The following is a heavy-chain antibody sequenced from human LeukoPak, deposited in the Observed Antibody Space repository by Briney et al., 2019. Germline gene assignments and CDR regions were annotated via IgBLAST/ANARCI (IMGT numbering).Heavy chain of an antibody. CDR2: INPNSGGT. V-gene: IGHV1-2*02. Sequence: ASVKVSCKASGYTFTGYYMHWVRQAPGQGLEWMGWINPNSGGTNYAQKFQGRVTMTRDTSISTAYVELSRLRSDDTAVYYCARLMRFGEFYGMDVWGQGTTVTVSS. J-gene: IGHJ6*02. D-gene: IGHD3-10*01. CDR1: GYTFTGYY. CDR3: ARLMRFGEFYGMDV.